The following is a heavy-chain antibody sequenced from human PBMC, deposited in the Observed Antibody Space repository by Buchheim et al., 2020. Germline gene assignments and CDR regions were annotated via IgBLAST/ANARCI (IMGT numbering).Heavy chain of an antibody. D-gene: IGHD4-17*01. Sequence: QVQLVESGGGVVQPGRSLRLSCAASGFTFSSYAMHWVRQAPGKGLEWVAVISYDGSNKYYADSVKGRFTISRDNSKNTLYLQMNSLRAEDTAVYYCARLKHDYGDTGYFDYWGQGTL. V-gene: IGHV3-30*04. J-gene: IGHJ4*02. CDR3: ARLKHDYGDTGYFDY. CDR1: GFTFSSYA. CDR2: ISYDGSNK.